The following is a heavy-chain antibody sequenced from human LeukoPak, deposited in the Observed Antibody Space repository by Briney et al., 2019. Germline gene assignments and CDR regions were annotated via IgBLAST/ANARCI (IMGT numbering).Heavy chain of an antibody. D-gene: IGHD6-13*01. CDR3: ARVPPRSKYSSSWSY. V-gene: IGHV1-8*01. J-gene: IGHJ4*02. Sequence: ASVKVSCKASGYTFTSYDINWVRQATGQGLEWMGWMNPNSGNTGYAQKFPGRVTMTRNTSISTAYMELSSLRSEDAAVYYCARVPPRSKYSSSWSYWGQGTLVTVSS. CDR1: GYTFTSYD. CDR2: MNPNSGNT.